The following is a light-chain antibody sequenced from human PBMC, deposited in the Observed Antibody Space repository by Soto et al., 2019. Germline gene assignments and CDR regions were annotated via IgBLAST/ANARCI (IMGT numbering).Light chain of an antibody. Sequence: QSALTQPASVSGSPGKSITISCTGTSSDVGSYNLVSWYQQHPDKAPKLMISEGNKRPSGVSNRFSGSKSGNTASLTISGLQAEDEADYYCCSYAGSNTYVFGTGTKVTVL. CDR3: CSYAGSNTYV. CDR1: SSDVGSYNL. V-gene: IGLV2-23*01. J-gene: IGLJ1*01. CDR2: EGN.